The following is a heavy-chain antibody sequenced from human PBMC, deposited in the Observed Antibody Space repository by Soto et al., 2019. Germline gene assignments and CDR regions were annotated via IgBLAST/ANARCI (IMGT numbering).Heavy chain of an antibody. Sequence: ASVKVSCKASGYTFTIYSMHWVRQAPGQRLEWMGWINAGNGNTKYSQKFQGRVTITRDTSASTAYMELSSLRSEDTAVYYCASGTLVSGYYGMDIWGQGTTVTVSS. CDR2: INAGNGNT. CDR1: GYTFTIYS. V-gene: IGHV1-3*01. J-gene: IGHJ6*02. D-gene: IGHD3-10*01. CDR3: ASGTLVSGYYGMDI.